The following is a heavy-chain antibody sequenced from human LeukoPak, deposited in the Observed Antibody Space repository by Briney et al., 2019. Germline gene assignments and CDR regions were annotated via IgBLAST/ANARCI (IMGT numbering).Heavy chain of an antibody. CDR1: GYTFTSYG. V-gene: IGHV1-18*04. J-gene: IGHJ3*02. D-gene: IGHD4-17*01. Sequence: ASVKVSCKASGYTFTSYGISWVRQAPGQGLEWMGWISAYNGSTNYAQKLQGRVTMTTDTSTSTAYMELRSLRSDDTAVYYCARVKPTVTTSVGAFDIWGQGTMVTVSS. CDR2: ISAYNGST. CDR3: ARVKPTVTTSVGAFDI.